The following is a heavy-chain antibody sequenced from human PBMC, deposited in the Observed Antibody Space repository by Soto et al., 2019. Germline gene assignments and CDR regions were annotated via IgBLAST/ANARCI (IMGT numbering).Heavy chain of an antibody. CDR3: ARRGRLPAYYYYGMDV. J-gene: IGHJ6*02. CDR1: GYSFTSYW. CDR2: IYPGDSDT. V-gene: IGHV5-51*01. D-gene: IGHD4-17*01. Sequence: PGESLKISCKGSGYSFTSYWIGWVRQMPGKGLEWMGIIYPGDSDTRYSPSFQGQVTISADKSISTAYLQWSSLKASDTAMYYCARRGRLPAYYYYGMDVWGQGTTVTVSS.